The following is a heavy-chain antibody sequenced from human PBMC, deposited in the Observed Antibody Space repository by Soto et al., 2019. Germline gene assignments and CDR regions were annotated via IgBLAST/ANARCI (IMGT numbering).Heavy chain of an antibody. J-gene: IGHJ6*02. CDR2: IIPMLGIA. D-gene: IGHD3-22*01. CDR3: ARDGDYYDSSGFQRDYHYYGMDV. Sequence: QVQLVQSGAEVKKPGSSVKVSCQASGGSFSDYAISWVRQAPGQGLEWMGGIIPMLGIADNAQKLQGRVIITADEDTSTVYMELSSLRSEDTAVYYCARDGDYYDSSGFQRDYHYYGMDVWGQGTTVTVAS. V-gene: IGHV1-69*01. CDR1: GGSFSDYA.